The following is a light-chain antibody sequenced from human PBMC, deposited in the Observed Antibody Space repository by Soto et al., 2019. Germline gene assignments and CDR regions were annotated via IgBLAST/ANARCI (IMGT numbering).Light chain of an antibody. CDR3: QVWDRSSDHWV. CDR2: DDS. V-gene: IGLV3-21*02. CDR1: NIGSKS. Sequence: SYELTQPPSVSVAPGQTATITCGGSNIGSKSVDWYQQKPGQAPVLVVFDDSDRPSGIPGRFSGSNFGETATLTISGVEAGDEADYYCQVWDRSSDHWVFGGGTKLTVL. J-gene: IGLJ3*02.